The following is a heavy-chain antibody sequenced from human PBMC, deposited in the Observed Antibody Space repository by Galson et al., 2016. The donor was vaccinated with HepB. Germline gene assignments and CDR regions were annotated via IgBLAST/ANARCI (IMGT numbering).Heavy chain of an antibody. Sequence: SLRLSCAASRFSFSTNSMNWVRQAPGKGPEWVSSITRGSDYMAYADSVKGRFTISRDNSKNMLYLQMNSLRAEDTAIYYCAKDSYYDFWSGYLFDYWGQGTLVTVSS. J-gene: IGHJ4*02. CDR2: ITRGSDYM. D-gene: IGHD3-3*01. CDR1: RFSFSTNS. CDR3: AKDSYYDFWSGYLFDY. V-gene: IGHV3-21*04.